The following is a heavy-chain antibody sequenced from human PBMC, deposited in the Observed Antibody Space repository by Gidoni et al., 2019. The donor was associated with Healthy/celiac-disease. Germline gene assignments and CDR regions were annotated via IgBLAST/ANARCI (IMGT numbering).Heavy chain of an antibody. CDR3: AKDLGYSGYEDYFDY. V-gene: IGHV3-23*01. CDR1: AFTFSSYA. CDR2: ISGSGGST. D-gene: IGHD5-12*01. Sequence: EVQLLESGGGLVQPGGSLRLSCAASAFTFSSYAMSWVRQAPGTGLEWVSAISGSGGSTYDADSVKGRFTISRDNSKNTLYLQMNSLRAEDTAVYYCAKDLGYSGYEDYFDYWGQGTLVTVSS. J-gene: IGHJ4*02.